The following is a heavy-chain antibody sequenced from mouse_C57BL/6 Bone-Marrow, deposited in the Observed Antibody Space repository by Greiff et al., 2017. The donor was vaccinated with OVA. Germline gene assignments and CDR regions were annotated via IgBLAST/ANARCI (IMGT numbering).Heavy chain of an antibody. V-gene: IGHV2-5*01. J-gene: IGHJ4*01. CDR1: GFSLTSYG. Sequence: VQLQESGPGLVQPSQSLSITCTVSGFSLTSYGVHWVRQSPGKGLEWLGVICRGGSTDYNAAFMSRLSITKDNSKSQVFFKMNSLQADDTAIYYCAESRTGTGAMDYWGQGTSVTVSS. CDR3: AESRTGTGAMDY. CDR2: ICRGGST. D-gene: IGHD4-1*01.